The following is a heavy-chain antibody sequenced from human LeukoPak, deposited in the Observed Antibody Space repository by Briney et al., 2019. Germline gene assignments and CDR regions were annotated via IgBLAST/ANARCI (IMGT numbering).Heavy chain of an antibody. V-gene: IGHV1-46*01. Sequence: ASVKVSCKASGYIFTGYYMHWVRQAPGRGLEWVGIINPSDGDRRNAQKFQGRVTMTRDMSTSTVYMELSSLRSEDTAVYYCAKDGGSYSADYWGQGTLVTVSS. J-gene: IGHJ4*02. CDR1: GYIFTGYY. D-gene: IGHD3-10*01. CDR3: AKDGGSYSADY. CDR2: INPSDGDR.